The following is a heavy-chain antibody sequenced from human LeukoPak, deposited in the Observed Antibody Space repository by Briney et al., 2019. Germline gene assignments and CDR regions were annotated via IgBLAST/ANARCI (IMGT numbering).Heavy chain of an antibody. V-gene: IGHV3-64*01. J-gene: IGHJ4*02. CDR1: GFTFSSYA. CDR2: SSCNGGST. CDR3: ARGPTPDSIAAAGCFDC. Sequence: AGSLTLSCAASGFTFSSYAMHWVRQPPAKGQEYVSASSCNGGSTYDEKSEKGRFTISRDNSKDKLYLQMGILRADDMAVYYCARGPTPDSIAAAGCFDCWGQGALVTAS. D-gene: IGHD6-13*01.